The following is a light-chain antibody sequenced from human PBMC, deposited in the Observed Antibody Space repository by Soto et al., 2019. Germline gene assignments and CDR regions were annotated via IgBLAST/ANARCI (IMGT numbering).Light chain of an antibody. J-gene: IGKJ1*01. CDR2: GAS. V-gene: IGKV3-15*01. Sequence: EIVLTQSPGTLSVSPGERATLSCRASQSVSSKLAWYQQKPGQAPRLLFYGASTGATGIPARFSGSGSETEFTLSISSLQSEDFEGYYCQQYNNWPGTFGQGTKVDIK. CDR3: QQYNNWPGT. CDR1: QSVSSK.